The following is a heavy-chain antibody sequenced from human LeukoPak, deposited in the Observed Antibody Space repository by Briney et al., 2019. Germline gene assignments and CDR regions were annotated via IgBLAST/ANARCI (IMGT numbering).Heavy chain of an antibody. V-gene: IGHV3-7*01. CDR3: ARDWYCSGGSCRNLNWFDP. J-gene: IGHJ5*02. Sequence: PGGPLRLSCAASGFTFSSYWMSWVRQAPGKGLEWVANIKQDGSEKYYVDSVKGRFTISRDNGKNSLYLQMNSLRAEDTAVYYCARDWYCSGGSCRNLNWFDPWGQGTLVTVSS. CDR2: IKQDGSEK. CDR1: GFTFSSYW. D-gene: IGHD2-15*01.